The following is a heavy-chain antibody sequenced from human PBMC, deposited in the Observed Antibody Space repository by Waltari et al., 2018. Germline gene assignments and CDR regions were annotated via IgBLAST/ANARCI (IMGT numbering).Heavy chain of an antibody. CDR2: INTGGNT. CDR1: GGSIRTSS. Sequence: QVQLQESGPGLVKTSETLSLTCTVSGGSIRTSSWPWPRQPAGKGLEWIGRINTGGNTNHNPSLKSRVTMSVDTSKNQFSLTLSSVTAADTAVYYCAREVGGSRWFDPWGQGTLVTVSS. V-gene: IGHV4-4*07. D-gene: IGHD3-16*01. CDR3: AREVGGSRWFDP. J-gene: IGHJ5*02.